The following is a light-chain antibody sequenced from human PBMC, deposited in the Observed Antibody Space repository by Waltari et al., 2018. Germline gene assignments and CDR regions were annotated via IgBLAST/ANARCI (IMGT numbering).Light chain of an antibody. CDR1: PSDVGGYNY. V-gene: IGLV2-11*01. CDR3: CSFAGTYTWV. J-gene: IGLJ3*02. Sequence: SALTPPLSVSVSPGESVTISCTGPPSDVGGYNYLSWYQHHPGKAPKLMIFDVTQRPSGVPDRFSGSKSANTASLTISGLQAEDEADYYCCSFAGTYTWVFGGGTKVTVL. CDR2: DVT.